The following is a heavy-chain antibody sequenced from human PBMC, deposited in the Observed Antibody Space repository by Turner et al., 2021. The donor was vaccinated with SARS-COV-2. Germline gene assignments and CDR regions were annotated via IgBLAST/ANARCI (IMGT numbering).Heavy chain of an antibody. J-gene: IGHJ4*02. V-gene: IGHV4-39*01. D-gene: IGHD6-19*01. CDR1: SGSISSSAYY. Sequence: QLQLQESGSGLVKPSETLSLTCTVSSGSISSSAYYWGWILQPPGTGLEWIGSFFYSGRTYYSPSLKCRITISVDTAKNQFSLNLISVTSADTAVYYCARQVSILCRWLAPFDSWGQGTLVTVSS. CDR2: FFYSGRT. CDR3: ARQVSILCRWLAPFDS.